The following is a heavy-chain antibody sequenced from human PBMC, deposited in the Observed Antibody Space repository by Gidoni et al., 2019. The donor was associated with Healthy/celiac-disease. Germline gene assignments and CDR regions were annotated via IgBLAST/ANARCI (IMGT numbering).Heavy chain of an antibody. Sequence: EVQLLASGGGLVQPGGSLRLSCAASGFTFSSYAMSWVRQAPGKGLEGVSAISGNGGSTYYADSVKGRFTISRDNSKNTRDLQMNSLRAEDTAVYYCAKGPLLQPHNWFDPWGQGTLVTVSS. CDR1: GFTFSSYA. J-gene: IGHJ5*02. V-gene: IGHV3-23*01. D-gene: IGHD1-26*01. CDR2: ISGNGGST. CDR3: AKGPLLQPHNWFDP.